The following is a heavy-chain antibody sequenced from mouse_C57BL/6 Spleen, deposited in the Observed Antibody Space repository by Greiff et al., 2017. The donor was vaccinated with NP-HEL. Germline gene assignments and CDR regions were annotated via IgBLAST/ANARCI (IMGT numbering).Heavy chain of an antibody. V-gene: IGHV1-15*01. Sequence: VQLQESGAELVRPGASVTLSCKASGYTFTDYEMHWVKQTPVHGLEWIGAIDPETGGTAYNQKFKGKAILTADKSSSTAYMELRSLTSEDSAVYYCTGGGYDGSSPAWFADWGQGTLVTVSA. D-gene: IGHD1-1*01. CDR3: TGGGYDGSSPAWFAD. CDR2: IDPETGGT. J-gene: IGHJ3*01. CDR1: GYTFTDYE.